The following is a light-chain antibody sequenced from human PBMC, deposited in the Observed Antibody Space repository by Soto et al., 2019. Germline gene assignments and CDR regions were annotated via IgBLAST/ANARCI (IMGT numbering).Light chain of an antibody. Sequence: QSVLTQPRSASGTPGQRVTISYSGSSSNIGSNTVNWYQQLPGTAPKLLIHANNQRPSGVPDRFSGSKSCTSASLAISWLQSEEADYYCAAWDDSLNGYVFGTGTK. CDR1: SSNIGSNT. CDR2: ANN. J-gene: IGLJ1*01. CDR3: AAWDDSLNGYV. V-gene: IGLV1-44*01.